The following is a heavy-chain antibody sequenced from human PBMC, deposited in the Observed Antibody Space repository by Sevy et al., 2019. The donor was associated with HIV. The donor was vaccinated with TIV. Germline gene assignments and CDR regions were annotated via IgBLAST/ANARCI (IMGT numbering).Heavy chain of an antibody. Sequence: GGSLRLSCAASGFTFSSFSMNWVRQAPGKGPEWISYISTRSSAIYYADSMKGRFTISKENSKNSLYLQMNSLRAEDTDDYYCARESASGTPGGVYYYYYNMDAWGQGTTVTVSS. CDR3: ARESASGTPGGVYYYYYNMDA. J-gene: IGHJ6*02. CDR2: ISTRSSAI. D-gene: IGHD6-13*01. CDR1: GFTFSSFS. V-gene: IGHV3-48*01.